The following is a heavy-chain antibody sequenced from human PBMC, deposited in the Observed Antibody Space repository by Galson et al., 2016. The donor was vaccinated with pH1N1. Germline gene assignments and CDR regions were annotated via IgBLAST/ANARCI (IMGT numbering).Heavy chain of an antibody. D-gene: IGHD6-19*01. CDR3: ARGHPLGSISGWV. J-gene: IGHJ4*02. Sequence: SVKVSCKASGYTFTNYDVNWLRQAPGQGLEWMGWMNPNTGGTDSAQKFQGRVTLTRNTSEGTAFMELSNLRSDDTAVYYCARGHPLGSISGWVWGQGSLVTVSS. V-gene: IGHV1-8*03. CDR1: GYTFTNYD. CDR2: MNPNTGGT.